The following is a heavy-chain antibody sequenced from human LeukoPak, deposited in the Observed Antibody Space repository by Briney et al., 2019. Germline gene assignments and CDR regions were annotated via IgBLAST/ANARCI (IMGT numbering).Heavy chain of an antibody. D-gene: IGHD1-26*01. Sequence: PGGSLRLSCAASGFTFTNYAMSWVRQAPGKGLEWVSTIYFSGGDTYSADSVKGRFTISRDNSKNTLYLQMNSLRAEDTAVYYCAKDSRVGAYDYFDYWGQGTLVTVSS. CDR3: AKDSRVGAYDYFDY. CDR2: IYFSGGDT. V-gene: IGHV3-23*01. CDR1: GFTFTNYA. J-gene: IGHJ4*02.